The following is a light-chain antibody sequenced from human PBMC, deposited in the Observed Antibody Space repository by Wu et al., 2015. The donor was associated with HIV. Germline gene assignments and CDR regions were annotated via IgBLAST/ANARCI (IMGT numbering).Light chain of an antibody. CDR2: KAS. J-gene: IGKJ2*01. V-gene: IGKV1-5*03. Sequence: DIQMTQSQSTVSASVGDRVTITCRASQSISSWLAWYQQKPGKAPKLLIYKASTLESGVPSRFSGGGSGTEFTLTISSLQPDDFATYYCQQYHSYPYTFGQGTKLEIK. CDR3: QQYHSYPYT. CDR1: QSISSW.